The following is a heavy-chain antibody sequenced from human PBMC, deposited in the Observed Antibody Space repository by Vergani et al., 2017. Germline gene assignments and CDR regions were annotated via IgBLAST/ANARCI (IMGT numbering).Heavy chain of an antibody. Sequence: QVPLVQSGAAVKTPGASVKVSCKASGYTFTSYDINWVRQATGQGLEWMGWMNPNSGNTGYAQKFQGRVTMTRNTSISTAYMELSSLRSEDTAVYYCARGATAAAGPDYYYYYYMDVWGKGTTVTVSS. J-gene: IGHJ6*03. CDR3: ARGATAAAGPDYYYYYYMDV. CDR1: GYTFTSYD. V-gene: IGHV1-8*01. CDR2: MNPNSGNT. D-gene: IGHD6-13*01.